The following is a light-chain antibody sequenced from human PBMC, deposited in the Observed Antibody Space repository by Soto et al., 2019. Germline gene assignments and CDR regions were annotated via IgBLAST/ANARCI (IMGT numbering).Light chain of an antibody. Sequence: EIVLPQSPATLPLSPGERATLSCRASQSVSSYLAWYQQKPGQAPRLLIYDASNRATGIPARFSGSGSGTDFTLTISSLEPEDFAVYYCQQRSNWPPLTFGGGT. CDR1: QSVSSY. J-gene: IGKJ4*01. CDR3: QQRSNWPPLT. V-gene: IGKV3-11*01. CDR2: DAS.